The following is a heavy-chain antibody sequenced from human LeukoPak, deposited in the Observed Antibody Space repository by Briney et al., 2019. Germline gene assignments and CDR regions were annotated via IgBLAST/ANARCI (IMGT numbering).Heavy chain of an antibody. D-gene: IGHD3-10*01. Sequence: SVKVSCKASGYTFTGYYMHWVRQAPGQGLEWMGRIIPILGIANYAQKFQGRVTITADKSTSTAYMELSSLRSEDTAVYYCARDLGLTMVRIGAFDIWGQGTMVTDSS. CDR1: GYTFTGYY. CDR2: IIPILGIA. J-gene: IGHJ3*02. CDR3: ARDLGLTMVRIGAFDI. V-gene: IGHV1-69*04.